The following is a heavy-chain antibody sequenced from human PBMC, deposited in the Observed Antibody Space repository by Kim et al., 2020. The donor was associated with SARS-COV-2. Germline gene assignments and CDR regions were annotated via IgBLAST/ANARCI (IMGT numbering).Heavy chain of an antibody. Sequence: ESGKGRFTISRDNAKNSLYLQMNSLRAEDTAVYYCARVSGATSYYYYGMDVWGQGTTVTVSS. D-gene: IGHD1-26*01. J-gene: IGHJ6*02. CDR3: ARVSGATSYYYYGMDV. V-gene: IGHV3-48*01.